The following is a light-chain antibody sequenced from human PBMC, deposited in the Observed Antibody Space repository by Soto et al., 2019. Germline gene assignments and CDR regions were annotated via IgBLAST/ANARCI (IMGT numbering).Light chain of an antibody. V-gene: IGKV1-9*01. J-gene: IGKJ5*01. CDR2: GAS. CDR3: QQLNSYPLT. CDR1: QGISNN. Sequence: GDRVTITCRASQGISNNLGWHQQKPGKAPKLLIYGASTLESGVPSRFSGSGSGKEFTLTISSLQPEDFATYSCQQLNSYPLTFGQGTRLEIK.